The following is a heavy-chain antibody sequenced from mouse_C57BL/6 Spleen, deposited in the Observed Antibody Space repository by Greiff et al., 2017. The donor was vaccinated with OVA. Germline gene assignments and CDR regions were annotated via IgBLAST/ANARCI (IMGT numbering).Heavy chain of an antibody. D-gene: IGHD2-3*01. V-gene: IGHV1-72*01. CDR1: GYTFTSYW. J-gene: IGHJ4*01. CDR2: IDPNSGGT. Sequence: MESCKASGYTFTSYWMHWVKQRPGRGLEWIGRIDPNSGGTKYNEKFKSKATLTVDKPSSTAYMQLSSLTSEDSAVYYCARGVYDGYSSYAMDYWGQGTSVTVSS. CDR3: ARGVYDGYSSYAMDY.